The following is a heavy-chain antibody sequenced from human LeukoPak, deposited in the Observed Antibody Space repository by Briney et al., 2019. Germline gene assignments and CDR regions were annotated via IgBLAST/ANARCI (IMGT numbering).Heavy chain of an antibody. Sequence: ASETLSLTCTVSGGSISSSSYYWGWIRQPPGKGLEWIGSIDYSGGTYFSPSLRSRVTLSVDTSKNQFSLNLISVTAADTAVYYCARGPSITIFGVVMYTWFDPWGQGTPVSVFS. J-gene: IGHJ5*02. D-gene: IGHD3-3*01. CDR3: ARGPSITIFGVVMYTWFDP. V-gene: IGHV4-39*07. CDR2: IDYSGGT. CDR1: GGSISSSSYY.